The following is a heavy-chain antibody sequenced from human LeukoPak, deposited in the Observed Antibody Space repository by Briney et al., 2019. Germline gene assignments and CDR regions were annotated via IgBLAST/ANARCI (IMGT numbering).Heavy chain of an antibody. CDR1: GFTFSSYG. V-gene: IGHV3-30*19. D-gene: IGHD3-10*01. J-gene: IGHJ3*02. CDR2: ISYDGSNK. CDR3: AKDYYGHVLYGSGSYTSLDAFDI. Sequence: GGSLRLSCAASGFTFSSYGMHWVRQAPGKGLEWVAVISYDGSNKYYADSVKGRFTISRDNSKNTLYLQMNSLRAEDTAVYYCAKDYYGHVLYGSGSYTSLDAFDIWGQGTMVTVYS.